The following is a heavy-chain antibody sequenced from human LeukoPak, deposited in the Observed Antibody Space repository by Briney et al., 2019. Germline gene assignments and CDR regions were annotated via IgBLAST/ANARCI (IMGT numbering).Heavy chain of an antibody. D-gene: IGHD2-2*01. V-gene: IGHV3-30*02. Sequence: GGSLRLSCAASGFTFSSYGMHWVRQAPGKGLEWVAFIRYDGSNKYYTDSVKGRFTISRDNSKNTLYLQMNSLRAEDTAVYYCARDSQLVGVDFDYWGQGTLVIVSS. J-gene: IGHJ4*02. CDR3: ARDSQLVGVDFDY. CDR2: IRYDGSNK. CDR1: GFTFSSYG.